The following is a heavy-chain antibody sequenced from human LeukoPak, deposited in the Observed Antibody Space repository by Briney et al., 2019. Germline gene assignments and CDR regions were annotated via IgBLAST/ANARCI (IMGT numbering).Heavy chain of an antibody. J-gene: IGHJ4*02. D-gene: IGHD6-19*01. CDR2: IQRDGSEK. Sequence: PGGSLRLSCAASGFTFSNYWMNWVRQAPGKGLEWVASIQRDGSEKCYVESVKGRFTISRDNAKNSLYLQMNSPRAEDTAVYYCARQGYSSGKWGQGTLVTVSS. V-gene: IGHV3-7*01. CDR1: GFTFSNYW. CDR3: ARQGYSSGK.